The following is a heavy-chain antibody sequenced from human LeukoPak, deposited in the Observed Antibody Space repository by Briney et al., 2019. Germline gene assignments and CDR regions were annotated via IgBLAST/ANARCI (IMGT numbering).Heavy chain of an antibody. CDR2: IKQDGSEK. D-gene: IGHD3-22*01. CDR1: GFTFSSYW. J-gene: IGHJ4*02. CDR3: ARGYYDSSGYQAFDY. V-gene: IGHV3-7*01. Sequence: GGSLRLSYAASGFTFSSYWMSWVRQAPGKGLEWVANIKQDGSEKYYVDSVKGRFTISRDNAKNSLYLQMNSLRAEDTAVYYCARGYYDSSGYQAFDYWGQGTQVTVSS.